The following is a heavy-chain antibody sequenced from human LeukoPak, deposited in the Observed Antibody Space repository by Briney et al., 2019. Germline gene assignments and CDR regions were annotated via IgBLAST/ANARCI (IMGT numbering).Heavy chain of an antibody. CDR2: VNPEDGET. CDR1: GYTFTDYY. V-gene: IGHV1-69-2*01. CDR3: AIQVGASVYYYYMDV. Sequence: VKLSCKVSGYTFTDYYMHWVQQAPGKGLEWMGLVNPEDGETIYAEKFQGRVTITADTSTDTAYMELSSLRSEDTAVYYCAIQVGASVYYYYMDVWGKGTTVTVSS. J-gene: IGHJ6*03. D-gene: IGHD1-26*01.